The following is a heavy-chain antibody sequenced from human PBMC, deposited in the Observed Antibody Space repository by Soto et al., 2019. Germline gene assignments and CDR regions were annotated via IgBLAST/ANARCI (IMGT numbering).Heavy chain of an antibody. D-gene: IGHD6-13*01. CDR1: CGSLISGIYS. CDR3: ARDSSSSWYYFGY. Sequence: PSETLSLTCAFSCGSLISGIYSWNWIRQPPGKGLEWIGYIYHSGSTYYNPSLKSRVTISVDRSKNQFSLKLSSVTAADTAVYYCARDSSSSWYYFGYWGQGTLVTVSS. CDR2: IYHSGST. V-gene: IGHV4-30-2*01. J-gene: IGHJ4*02.